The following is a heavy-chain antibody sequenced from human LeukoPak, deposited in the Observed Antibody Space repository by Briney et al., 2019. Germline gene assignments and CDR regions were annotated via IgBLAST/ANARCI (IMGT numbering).Heavy chain of an antibody. J-gene: IGHJ4*02. CDR2: ISGTGSSS. CDR1: GFTVSSNY. Sequence: GGSPRLSCVASGFTVSSNYMSWVRQAPGKGLEWVSAISGTGSSSYSADSVKGRFTISRDNSKNTLYLQMNTLRAEDTAVYYCAKSPYGLGTYAIAGDYWGQGTLVTVSS. CDR3: AKSPYGLGTYAIAGDY. V-gene: IGHV3-23*01. D-gene: IGHD3-10*01.